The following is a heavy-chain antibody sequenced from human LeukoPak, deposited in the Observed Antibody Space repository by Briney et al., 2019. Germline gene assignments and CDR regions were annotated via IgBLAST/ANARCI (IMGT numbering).Heavy chain of an antibody. D-gene: IGHD2-21*01. V-gene: IGHV4-61*02. CDR3: ARIPFYYYAMDV. J-gene: IGHJ6*02. Sequence: PSQTLSLTCTVSGGSISSGYYWSWIRQPAGKGLEWIGRIYTSGSTNYNPSLKSRVTISVDKSKNQFSLKLSSVTAADTAMYYCARIPFYYYAMDVWGQGTTVTVSS. CDR1: GGSISSGYY. CDR2: IYTSGST.